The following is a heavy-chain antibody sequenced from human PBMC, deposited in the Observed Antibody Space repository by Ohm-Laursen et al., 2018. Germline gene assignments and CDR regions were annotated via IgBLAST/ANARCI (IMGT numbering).Heavy chain of an antibody. Sequence: SLRLSCAASGFTFSYYALNWVRQAPGKGLEWVSTISGSGGSTYYADSVKGRFTISRDDSKNTLYLQLNSLRAEDTAVYYCARGGGDEAFDIWGQGTMVTVSS. CDR2: ISGSGGST. CDR1: GFTFSYYA. V-gene: IGHV3-23*01. CDR3: ARGGGDEAFDI. D-gene: IGHD6-25*01. J-gene: IGHJ3*02.